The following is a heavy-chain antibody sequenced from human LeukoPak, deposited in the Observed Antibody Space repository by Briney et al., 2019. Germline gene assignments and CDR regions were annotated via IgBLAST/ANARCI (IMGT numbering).Heavy chain of an antibody. V-gene: IGHV3-23*01. Sequence: PGGSLRLSCAASGFTFSSYAMSWVRQAPGKGLECISGFSGSGGSTYYADSVKGRFTISRDNSKNTLYLQMNSLRAEDTAVYYCVRDWGYDSSGYWQKYFDTWGQGTLVTVSS. CDR1: GFTFSSYA. CDR3: VRDWGYDSSGYWQKYFDT. D-gene: IGHD3-22*01. J-gene: IGHJ4*02. CDR2: FSGSGGST.